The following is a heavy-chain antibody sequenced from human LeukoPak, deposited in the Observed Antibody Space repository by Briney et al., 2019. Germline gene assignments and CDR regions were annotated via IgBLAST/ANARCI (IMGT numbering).Heavy chain of an antibody. D-gene: IGHD2-8*01. CDR2: TYYRSEWYN. J-gene: IGHJ4*02. CDR3: ARAAAGYDAIFNSYFDY. V-gene: IGHV6-1*01. CDR1: GDSVSSNSSA. Sequence: SQTLSLTCAISGDSVSSNSSAWNWIRQSPARGLEWLGSTYYRSEWYNDYAVSVKSRITINPYTSKNHVSLQLNSVTTEDTAVYYCARAAAGYDAIFNSYFDYWGQGTLVTVSS.